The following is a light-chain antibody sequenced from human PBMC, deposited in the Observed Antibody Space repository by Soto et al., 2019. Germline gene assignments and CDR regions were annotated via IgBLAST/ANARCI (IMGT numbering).Light chain of an antibody. Sequence: QSALAQPASVSGSPGQSITISCTGTSSDVGAYNYVSWYQQHPGKAPKLMIYEVSNRPSGVSNRFSGSKSGNTASLTISGLQSEDEADYYCATWDDSLNALYVFGTGTKVTVL. CDR2: EVS. CDR1: SSDVGAYNY. V-gene: IGLV2-14*01. CDR3: ATWDDSLNALYV. J-gene: IGLJ1*01.